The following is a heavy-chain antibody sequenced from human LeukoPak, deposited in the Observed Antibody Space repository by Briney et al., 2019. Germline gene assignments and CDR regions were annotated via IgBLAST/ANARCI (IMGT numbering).Heavy chain of an antibody. CDR2: IYSGGNT. J-gene: IGHJ4*02. CDR1: GFTVSSNY. Sequence: GGSLRLSCAASGFTVSSNYMSWVRQAPGKGLEWVSIIYSGGNTYYADSVKGRFTISRDNSKNTLYLQMNSLRAEGTAVYYCARGLLASGDYWGQGTLVTVSS. D-gene: IGHD3-3*02. V-gene: IGHV3-53*01. CDR3: ARGLLASGDY.